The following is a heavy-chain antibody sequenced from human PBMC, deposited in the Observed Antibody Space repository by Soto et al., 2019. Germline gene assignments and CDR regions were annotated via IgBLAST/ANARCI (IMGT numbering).Heavy chain of an antibody. Sequence: SETLSLTCTVSGGSISSGGYYWSWIRQHPGKGLEWIGYIYYSGSTYYNPSLKSRVTISVDTSKNQFSLKLSSVTAADTAVYYCARDAGTTYYGMDVWGQGTTVTVS. CDR2: IYYSGST. V-gene: IGHV4-31*03. CDR3: ARDAGTTYYGMDV. D-gene: IGHD1-1*01. CDR1: GGSISSGGYY. J-gene: IGHJ6*02.